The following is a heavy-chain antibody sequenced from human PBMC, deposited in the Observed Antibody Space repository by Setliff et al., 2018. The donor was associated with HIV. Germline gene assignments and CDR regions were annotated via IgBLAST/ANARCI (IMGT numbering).Heavy chain of an antibody. CDR2: INANGGGT. J-gene: IGHJ4*02. D-gene: IGHD6-13*01. V-gene: IGHV1-46*01. CDR1: GYNFISYH. Sequence: ASVKVSCKASGYNFISYHLHWLRQAPGQGLEWMGIINANGGGTSYAQKFQGRVTITRDTSTSTVYMEMSSLRSEDTAIYYCAKEYHTAATGTRVANYFDYWGQGTLVTVSS. CDR3: AKEYHTAATGTRVANYFDY.